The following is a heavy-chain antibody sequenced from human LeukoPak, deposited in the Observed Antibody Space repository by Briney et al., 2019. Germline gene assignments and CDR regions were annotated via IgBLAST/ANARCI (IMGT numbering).Heavy chain of an antibody. CDR3: ARGRYGWLPFDF. V-gene: IGHV4-4*02. CDR2: IFHSGST. Sequence: SETLSLTCAVSGGSIGTSINSPNWWSWVRQPPGKGLEWIGEIFHSGSTNYNPSLKSRVTISVDTSKNQFTLKLNSVTAADTAVYYCARGRYGWLPFDFWGQGTLVTVSS. CDR1: GGSIGTSINSPNW. D-gene: IGHD3-16*01. J-gene: IGHJ4*02.